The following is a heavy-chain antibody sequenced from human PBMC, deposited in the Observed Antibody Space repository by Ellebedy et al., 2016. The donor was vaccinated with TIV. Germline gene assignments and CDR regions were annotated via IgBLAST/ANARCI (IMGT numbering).Heavy chain of an antibody. CDR2: IDYSGST. CDR1: TFSSYV. CDR3: ARGPMVAPYYFDT. Sequence: TFSSYVMSWVRQAPGKGLEWIGSIDYSGSTYYNPSLKSRVTISVDTSKNQFSLNLNSVTAADTGVYYCARGPMVAPYYFDTWGQGTLVAVSS. D-gene: IGHD2-8*01. V-gene: IGHV4-39*01. J-gene: IGHJ4*02.